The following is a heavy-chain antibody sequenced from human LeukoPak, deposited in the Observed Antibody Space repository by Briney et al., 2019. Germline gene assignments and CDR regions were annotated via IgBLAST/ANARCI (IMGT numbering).Heavy chain of an antibody. CDR1: GFTFNKDW. D-gene: IGHD3-10*01. Sequence: GRSLRLSCAASGFTFNKDWMTWVRQAPGTALKWVADINQGDNQIYHLESVEGRFTNTKDQAKDSLDLQMNSLRAEDTATYYCARRNYYSGTYFLSFFDYWGQGTLVTVSS. V-gene: IGHV3-7*01. CDR3: ARRNYYSGTYFLSFFDY. CDR2: INQGDNQI. J-gene: IGHJ4*02.